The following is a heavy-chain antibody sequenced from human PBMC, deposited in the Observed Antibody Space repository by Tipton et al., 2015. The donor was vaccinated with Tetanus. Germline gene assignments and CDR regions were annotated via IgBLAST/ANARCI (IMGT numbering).Heavy chain of an antibody. D-gene: IGHD5-24*01. V-gene: IGHV4-4*07. CDR3: AIGITDGYNPRLDS. J-gene: IGHJ4*02. Sequence: TLSLTCSVSRGPISSYYWSWIRQPAGKGLEWIGHISNGNPTYNSSLKRRVALSVDTTKNGVSLELRSVAAADKGGYYCAIGITDGYNPRLDSGGQGILVTVS. CDR1: RGPISSYY. CDR2: ISNGNP.